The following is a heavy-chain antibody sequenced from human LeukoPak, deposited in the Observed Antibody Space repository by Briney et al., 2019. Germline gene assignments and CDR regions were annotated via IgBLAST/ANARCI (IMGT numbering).Heavy chain of an antibody. CDR2: INHSGST. J-gene: IGHJ4*02. CDR3: ARYDYVWGLGY. Sequence: PSETLSLTCAVYGGSFSGYYWSWIRQPPGKGLEWIGEINHSGSTNYNPSLKSRVTISVDTSKNQFSLKLSSVTAADTAVYYCARYDYVWGLGYWGQGTLVTVSS. D-gene: IGHD3-16*01. V-gene: IGHV4-34*01. CDR1: GGSFSGYY.